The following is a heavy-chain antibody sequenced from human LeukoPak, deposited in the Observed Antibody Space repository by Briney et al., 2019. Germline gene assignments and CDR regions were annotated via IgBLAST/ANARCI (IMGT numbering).Heavy chain of an antibody. J-gene: IGHJ6*02. CDR2: IYYSGSS. Sequence: SETLSLTCTVSGGSISSYYWSWIRQPPGKGLEWIGYIYYSGSSNYNPSLKSRVTISVDTSKNQFSLKLNSVTAADTAVYYCARLGRRFYNMDVWGQGTTVTVSS. D-gene: IGHD2/OR15-2a*01. V-gene: IGHV4-59*12. CDR1: GGSISSYY. CDR3: ARLGRRFYNMDV.